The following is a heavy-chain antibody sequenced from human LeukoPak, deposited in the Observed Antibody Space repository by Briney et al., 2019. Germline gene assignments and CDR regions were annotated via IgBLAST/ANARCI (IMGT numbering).Heavy chain of an antibody. CDR3: ARDWAHYYGSGNLYYFDY. J-gene: IGHJ4*02. Sequence: PGGSLRLSCAASGFTFSSYWMSWVRQAPGKGLEWVANIKQDGSEKYYVDSVKGRFTISRDNAKNSPYLQMNSLRAEDTAVYYCARDWAHYYGSGNLYYFDYWGQGTLVTVSS. CDR2: IKQDGSEK. V-gene: IGHV3-7*01. CDR1: GFTFSSYW. D-gene: IGHD3-10*01.